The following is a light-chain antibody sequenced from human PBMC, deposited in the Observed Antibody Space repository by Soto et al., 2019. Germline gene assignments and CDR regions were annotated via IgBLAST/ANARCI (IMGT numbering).Light chain of an antibody. J-gene: IGLJ1*01. CDR3: GADHGSGSNFVYV. CDR2: VGTGGIVG. Sequence: QSVLTQPPSASASLGASVTLTCTLSSGYSNYKVDWYQQRPGKGPRFVMRVGTGGIVGSKGDGIPDRFSVLGSGLNRYLTINNIQEEDESDYHCGADHGSGSNFVYVFGSGTKLTVL. V-gene: IGLV9-49*01. CDR1: SGYSNYK.